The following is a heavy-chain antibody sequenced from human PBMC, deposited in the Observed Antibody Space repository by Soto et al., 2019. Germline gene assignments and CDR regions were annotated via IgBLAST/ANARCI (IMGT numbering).Heavy chain of an antibody. CDR1: GFPVSDYY. D-gene: IGHD2-21*01. Sequence: QVHLVESGGGLVQPGGSLRLSCATSGFPVSDYYMSWIRQAPGKGLEWLSHISPKSTYTNYADSVKGRFTISRDNTKSSLFLQMNSLGVEDTAVYYCARGGGGGLFEHWGQGVVVTVSS. V-gene: IGHV3-11*06. CDR2: ISPKSTYT. J-gene: IGHJ4*02. CDR3: ARGGGGGLFEH.